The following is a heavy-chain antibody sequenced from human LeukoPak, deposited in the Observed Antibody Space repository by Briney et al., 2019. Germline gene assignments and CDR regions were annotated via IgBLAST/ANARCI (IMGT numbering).Heavy chain of an antibody. D-gene: IGHD2-15*01. CDR3: ANADRFCSGSCHVPDAFDF. CDR2: ILDSGRT. V-gene: IGHV4-30-2*01. CDR1: GASISSGDYF. Sequence: SQTLSLTCTVSGASISSGDYFWTWIRQPPGKGLEWIGYILDSGRTDFNPSLKSRVTISVDRPKNQFSLRLSSVTAADTAVYYCANADRFCSGSCHVPDAFDFWGPGTMVTVSS. J-gene: IGHJ3*01.